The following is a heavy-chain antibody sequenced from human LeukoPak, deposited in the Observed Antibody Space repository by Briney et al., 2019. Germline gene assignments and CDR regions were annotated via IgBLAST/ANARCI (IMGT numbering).Heavy chain of an antibody. J-gene: IGHJ4*02. Sequence: QPGGSLRLSCAASGFTFSSYEMNWVRQAPGKGLEWVSYISSSGSTIYYADSVKGRFTISRDNAKNSLYLQMNSLRAEDTAVYYCARVSSDRTYSSGWYMRGYFDYWGQGTLVTVFS. CDR2: ISSSGSTI. D-gene: IGHD6-19*01. CDR1: GFTFSSYE. V-gene: IGHV3-48*03. CDR3: ARVSSDRTYSSGWYMRGYFDY.